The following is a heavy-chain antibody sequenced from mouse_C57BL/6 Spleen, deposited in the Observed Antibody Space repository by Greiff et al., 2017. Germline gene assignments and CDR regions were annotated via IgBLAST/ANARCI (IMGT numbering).Heavy chain of an antibody. Sequence: QVQLQQPGAELVRPGASVKLSCKASGYTFTSYWITWVKQRPGQGLEWIGDIYPGSGSTNYNEKFKSKATLTVDTSSSTAYMQLSSLTSEDSAVYYCARGEVYYSGSFDYWGQGTTLTVSS. J-gene: IGHJ2*01. CDR1: GYTFTSYW. V-gene: IGHV1-55*01. D-gene: IGHD1-1*01. CDR3: ARGEVYYSGSFDY. CDR2: IYPGSGST.